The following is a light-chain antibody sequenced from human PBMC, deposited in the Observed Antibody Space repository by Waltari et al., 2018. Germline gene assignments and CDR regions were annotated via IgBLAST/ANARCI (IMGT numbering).Light chain of an antibody. Sequence: QSALTQPASVSGSPGQSITISCTGTSSAVGGYDYVSWYQHRPVKAPKLMIYEVSNRPSGVSDRFSGSKSGNTASLTISGLQAEDEADYYCSSYTASSTVLFGGGTKLTVL. CDR2: EVS. CDR3: SSYTASSTVL. CDR1: SSAVGGYDY. J-gene: IGLJ2*01. V-gene: IGLV2-14*01.